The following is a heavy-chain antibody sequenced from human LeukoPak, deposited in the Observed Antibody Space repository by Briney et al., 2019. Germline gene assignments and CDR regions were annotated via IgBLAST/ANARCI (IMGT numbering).Heavy chain of an antibody. CDR3: ARDRCTNGVCYTFAY. J-gene: IGHJ4*02. CDR1: GFTFSSYS. CDR2: ISSSSSTI. D-gene: IGHD2-8*01. Sequence: GGSLRLSCAASGFTFSSYSMCWVRQAPGKGLEWVSYISSSSSTISYPDSVKGRFTISRDNAKNSLYLQMNNLRAEDTAVYYCARDRCTNGVCYTFAYWGQGTLVTVSS. V-gene: IGHV3-48*01.